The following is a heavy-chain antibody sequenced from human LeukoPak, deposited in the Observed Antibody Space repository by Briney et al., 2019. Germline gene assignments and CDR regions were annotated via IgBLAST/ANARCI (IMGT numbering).Heavy chain of an antibody. CDR3: ASLEYYYDTSGYIS. D-gene: IGHD3-22*01. CDR1: GGSISSYY. CDR2: IYYSGST. Sequence: PSETLSLTCTVSGGSISSYYWSWIRQPPGKGLEWIGYIYYSGSTSYNTSLKSRLTISEGTSRNQFSLKLSSVTAADTAVYYCASLEYYYDTSGYISWGQGTLVTVSS. V-gene: IGHV4-59*01. J-gene: IGHJ4*02.